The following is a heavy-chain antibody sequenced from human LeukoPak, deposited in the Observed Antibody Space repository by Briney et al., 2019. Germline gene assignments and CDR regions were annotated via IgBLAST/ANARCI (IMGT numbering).Heavy chain of an antibody. V-gene: IGHV3-23*01. J-gene: IGHJ3*02. Sequence: GGSLRLSCAASEFIFSDYAMNWVRQAPGRGLEWVSTINYSGDTTYYADSVKGRFTISRDNAKNTLYLQMNSLRAEDTAVYYCAKDDSTPGGIWGQGTMVTVSS. CDR2: INYSGDTT. D-gene: IGHD2-2*01. CDR1: EFIFSDYA. CDR3: AKDDSTPGGI.